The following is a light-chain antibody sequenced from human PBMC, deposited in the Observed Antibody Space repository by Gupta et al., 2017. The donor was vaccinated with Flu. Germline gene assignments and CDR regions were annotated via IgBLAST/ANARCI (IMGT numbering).Light chain of an antibody. Sequence: IMITHSPDSLAVSLVERATIHCQSSQPVLYSSNHTNYLAWYQQKPGQPPKLLIYCATTRESGVPDRFSGSGSGTDFTLTISSLKAEDVAVYYCHQYSRKPPTLGGGTKVEI. CDR1: QPVLYSSNHTNY. CDR2: CAT. J-gene: IGKJ4*01. CDR3: HQYSRKPPT. V-gene: IGKV4-1*01.